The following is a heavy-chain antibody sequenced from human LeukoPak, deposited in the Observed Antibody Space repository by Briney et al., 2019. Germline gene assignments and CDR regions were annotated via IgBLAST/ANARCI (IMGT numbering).Heavy chain of an antibody. D-gene: IGHD2-21*02. CDR2: IWYGGSRE. CDR1: GLMSNNYG. CDR3: ARDYWNQSRLVTTILYYFDL. V-gene: IGHV3-33*01. Sequence: GGSLRLSCAASGLMSNNYGIHWVRQAPGKGLEWVAVIWYGGSREEYGDSVKGRFTISRDFSKRTVYLQMNSIRDEDTAVYYCARDYWNQSRLVTTILYYFDLWGQGTLVTVSS. J-gene: IGHJ4*02.